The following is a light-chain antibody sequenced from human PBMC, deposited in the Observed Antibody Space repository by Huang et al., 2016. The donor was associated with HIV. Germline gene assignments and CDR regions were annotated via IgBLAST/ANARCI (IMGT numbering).Light chain of an antibody. Sequence: EIVLTQSPDTLSLSPGERASLSCRASQSVSRYVAWYQHRPGQAPRLLIYDGSYRAFGSPARFSGSESGTEFTPPISSLETEDSAVYYCQQRSNWGGAFGPGTKVEI. CDR3: QQRSNWGGA. CDR1: QSVSRY. J-gene: IGKJ3*01. CDR2: DGS. V-gene: IGKV3-11*01.